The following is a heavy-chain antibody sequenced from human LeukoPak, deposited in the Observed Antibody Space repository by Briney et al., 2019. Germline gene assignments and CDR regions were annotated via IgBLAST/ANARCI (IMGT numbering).Heavy chain of an antibody. CDR1: GGSISSGSYY. CDR3: ARDLMVRGMSRLDV. J-gene: IGHJ6*04. D-gene: IGHD3-10*01. Sequence: SETLPLTCTVSGGSISSGSYYWSWIRQPAGKGLEWIGRIYTSGSTNYNPSLKSRVTISVDTSKNQFSLKLSSVTAADTAVYYCARDLMVRGMSRLDVWGEGTTVTISS. CDR2: IYTSGST. V-gene: IGHV4-61*02.